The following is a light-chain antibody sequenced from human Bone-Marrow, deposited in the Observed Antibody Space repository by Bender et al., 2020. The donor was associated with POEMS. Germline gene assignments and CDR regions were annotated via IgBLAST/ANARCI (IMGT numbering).Light chain of an antibody. Sequence: SCALTQPSSVSVSPGQTARITCSGDALPEKFTYWYQQRSGQAPVLVIFEDNKRPSGIPERFSGSSSGTMATLTISGAQVEDEADFYCYSTDSSGDHRVFGGGTKLTVL. J-gene: IGLJ3*02. CDR2: EDN. CDR3: YSTDSSGDHRV. V-gene: IGLV3-10*01. CDR1: ALPEKF.